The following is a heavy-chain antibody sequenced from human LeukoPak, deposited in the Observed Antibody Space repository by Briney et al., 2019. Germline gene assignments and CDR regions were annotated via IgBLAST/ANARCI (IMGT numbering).Heavy chain of an antibody. CDR2: IYYSGST. CDR3: ARGDSGTYNAYFDY. V-gene: IGHV4-61*01. CDR1: GGSVSSGSYY. J-gene: IGHJ4*02. D-gene: IGHD1-26*01. Sequence: SETLSLTCTVSGGSVSSGSYYWSWIRQPPGKGLEWIGYIYYSGSTNYNPSLKSRVTISVDTSKNQFSLRLSSVTAADTAVYYCARGDSGTYNAYFDYWGQGTLVTVSS.